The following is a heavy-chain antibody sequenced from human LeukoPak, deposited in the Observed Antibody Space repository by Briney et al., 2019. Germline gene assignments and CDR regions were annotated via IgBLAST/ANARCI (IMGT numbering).Heavy chain of an antibody. CDR2: IRYDGSNK. J-gene: IGHJ4*02. V-gene: IGHV3-30*02. CDR3: AKNRGSTGWSDY. CDR1: GFTFSSYG. D-gene: IGHD6-19*01. Sequence: GGSLRLSCAASGFTFSSYGMHWARQAPGKGLEWVAFIRYDGSNKYYADSVKGRFTISRDNSKNTLYLQMNRLRADDTAVYYCAKNRGSTGWSDYWGQGTLVTVSS.